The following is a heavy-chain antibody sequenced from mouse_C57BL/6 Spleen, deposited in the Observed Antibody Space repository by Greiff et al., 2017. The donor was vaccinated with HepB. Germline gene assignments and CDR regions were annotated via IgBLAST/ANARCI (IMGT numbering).Heavy chain of an antibody. CDR1: GFTFSDYG. CDR2: ISSGSSTI. D-gene: IGHD1-1*01. V-gene: IGHV5-17*01. Sequence: DVHLVESGGGLVKPGGSLKLSCAASGFTFSDYGMHWVRQAPEKGLEWVAYISSGSSTIYYADTVKGRFTISRDNAKNTLCLQMTSLRSEDTAMYYCARTGYGSSYDYYAMDYWGQGTSVTVSS. J-gene: IGHJ4*01. CDR3: ARTGYGSSYDYYAMDY.